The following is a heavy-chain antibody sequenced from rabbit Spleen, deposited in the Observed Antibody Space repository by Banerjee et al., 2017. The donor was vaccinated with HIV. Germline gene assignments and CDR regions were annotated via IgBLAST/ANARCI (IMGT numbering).Heavy chain of an antibody. D-gene: IGHD8-1*01. CDR2: IDTGSSGFT. CDR3: ARDAGTSFSSYGMDL. Sequence: QEQLEESGGDLVKPGASLTLTCTASGVSFSSSSYMCWVRQAPGKGLEWIACIDTGSSGFTYFATWAKGRFTISKTSSTTVTLQMTSLTAADTATYFCARDAGTSFSSYGMDLWGPGTLVTVS. CDR1: GVSFSSSSY. V-gene: IGHV1S45*01. J-gene: IGHJ6*01.